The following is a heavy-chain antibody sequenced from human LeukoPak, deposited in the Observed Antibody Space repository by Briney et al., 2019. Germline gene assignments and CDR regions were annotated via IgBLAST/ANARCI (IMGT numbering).Heavy chain of an antibody. CDR3: ARQYYYDSHTFDY. J-gene: IGHJ4*02. V-gene: IGHV4-59*08. D-gene: IGHD3-22*01. CDR2: IYHSGST. CDR1: GGSISSYY. Sequence: SETLSLTCTVSGGSISSYYWNWIRQPPGKGLEWIGYIYHSGSTNYNSSLKSRVNISVDTSKNQFSLKLSSVTAADTAVYYCARQYYYDSHTFDYWGQGTLVTVSS.